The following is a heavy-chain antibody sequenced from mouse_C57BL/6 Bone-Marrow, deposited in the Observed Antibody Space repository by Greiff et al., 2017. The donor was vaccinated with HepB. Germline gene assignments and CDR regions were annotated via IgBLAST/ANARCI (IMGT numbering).Heavy chain of an antibody. J-gene: IGHJ4*01. Sequence: DVKLVESEGGLVQPGSSMKLSCTASGFTFSDYYMAWVRQVPEKGLEWVANINYDGSSTYYLDSLKSRFIISRDNAKNILYLQMSSLKSEDTATYYCARDQAYAMDYWGQGTSVTVSS. CDR2: INYDGSST. CDR3: ARDQAYAMDY. V-gene: IGHV5-16*01. CDR1: GFTFSDYY.